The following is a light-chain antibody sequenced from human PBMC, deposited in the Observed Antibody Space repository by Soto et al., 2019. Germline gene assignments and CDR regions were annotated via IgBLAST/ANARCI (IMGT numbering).Light chain of an antibody. CDR2: GAS. CDR3: QRYGTLEFT. J-gene: IGKJ3*01. CDR1: QTFSSSY. Sequence: EVVLTQSPGTLSLSPGERATLSCRASQTFSSSYLAWYHQKPGQPPRLLIFGASSRATGVPDRFSGSGSGTDFTLTISRLEPEDVGVYYCQRYGTLEFTFGPGTKVDI. V-gene: IGKV3-20*01.